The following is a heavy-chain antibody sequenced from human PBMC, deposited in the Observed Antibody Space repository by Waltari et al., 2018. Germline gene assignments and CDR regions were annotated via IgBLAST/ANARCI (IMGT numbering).Heavy chain of an antibody. V-gene: IGHV3-33*01. CDR2: IWYDGSAT. J-gene: IGHJ6*02. D-gene: IGHD3-3*01. CDR3: ARDRSFWSGYHAMDV. CDR1: GFMFSGHG. Sequence: QVQVVESGGGVVQPGTSLRLSCETSGFMFSGHGCHGGRQAPGRGVEVVGGIWYDGSATFYADSVRGRFTISRDKAKNTLYLQMNTLTAEDAGMYYCARDRSFWSGYHAMDVWGQGTSVTVSS.